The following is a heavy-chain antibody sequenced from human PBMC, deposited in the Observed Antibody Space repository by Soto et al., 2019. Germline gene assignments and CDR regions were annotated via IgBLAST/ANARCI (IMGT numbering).Heavy chain of an antibody. Sequence: QVQLVQSGAEVKKPGSSVKVSCKASGGTFSSYAISWVRQAPGQGLEWMGGIIPIFGTANYAQKFQGRVTITADESTSTAYMELSSLRSEDTAVYYCARDRAYCGGDCCIFDCWGQGTLVTVSS. J-gene: IGHJ4*02. D-gene: IGHD2-21*02. V-gene: IGHV1-69*01. CDR1: GGTFSSYA. CDR2: IIPIFGTA. CDR3: ARDRAYCGGDCCIFDC.